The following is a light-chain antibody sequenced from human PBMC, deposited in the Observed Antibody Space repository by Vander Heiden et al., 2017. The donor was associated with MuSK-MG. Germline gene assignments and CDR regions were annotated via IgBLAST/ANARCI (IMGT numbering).Light chain of an antibody. Sequence: DIQMTQSPSSLSASVGDRVTLTCLASHSISSYLNWYQQKPGKAPKLLIYSASSLQSGVPSRFSGSGSGTDFTLTISRLQPEDFATYYCLQSDSTPNTFGQGTKVEIK. CDR3: LQSDSTPNT. V-gene: IGKV1-39*01. J-gene: IGKJ1*01. CDR2: SAS. CDR1: HSISSY.